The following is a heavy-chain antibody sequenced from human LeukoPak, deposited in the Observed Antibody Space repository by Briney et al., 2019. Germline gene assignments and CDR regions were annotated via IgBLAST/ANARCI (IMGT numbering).Heavy chain of an antibody. CDR2: IRFDGSEK. V-gene: IGHV3-30*02. CDR1: GFTFSSYG. J-gene: IGHJ6*02. Sequence: GGSLRLSCTASGFTFSSYGMHWVRQAPGKGLEWVSFIRFDGSEKYCADPVRGRFTISRDNSKNTLSLQMNSLRAEDTALYYCAKDVYDCSGGSCPQYYYVMDVWGQGTTVTVSS. D-gene: IGHD2-15*01. CDR3: AKDVYDCSGGSCPQYYYVMDV.